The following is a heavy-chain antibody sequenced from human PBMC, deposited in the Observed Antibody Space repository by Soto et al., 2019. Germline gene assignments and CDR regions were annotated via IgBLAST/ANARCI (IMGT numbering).Heavy chain of an antibody. J-gene: IGHJ4*02. CDR1: GGSISSGGYY. CDR2: IYYSGST. V-gene: IGHV4-30-4*01. D-gene: IGHD3-22*01. CDR3: ARDYYDSSGYYTFDY. Sequence: SETLSLTCTVSGGSISSGGYYWSWIRQPPGKGLEWIGYIYYSGSTYYNPSLKSRVTISVDTSKNQFSLKLSSVTAADTAVYYCARDYYDSSGYYTFDYWGQGTLVTVSS.